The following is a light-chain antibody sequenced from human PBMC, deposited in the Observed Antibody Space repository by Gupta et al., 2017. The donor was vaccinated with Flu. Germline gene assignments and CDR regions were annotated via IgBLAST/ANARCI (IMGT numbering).Light chain of an antibody. Sequence: DIVLTQSPLPLPVTPGKPASISCRSSERLLHSNGYNYVDWDLQKPGQSPQLLIYLGSNRASGVPDRFSGSGSGTDFSLKISRVEAEDVGVYYCMQAQQSPTFGQGTRLEIK. J-gene: IGKJ5*01. V-gene: IGKV2-28*01. CDR2: LGS. CDR3: MQAQQSPT. CDR1: ERLLHSNGYNY.